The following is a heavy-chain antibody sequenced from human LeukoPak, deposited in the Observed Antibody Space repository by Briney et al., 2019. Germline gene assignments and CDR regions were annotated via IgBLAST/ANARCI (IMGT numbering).Heavy chain of an antibody. CDR3: ARVGPYYYDSSGYYYPSAFDI. J-gene: IGHJ3*02. CDR1: GFTFDDYA. CDR2: ISWNSGSI. Sequence: GGSLRLSCAASGFTFDDYAMHWVRQAPGKGLEWVSGISWNSGSIGYADSVKGRFTISRDNAKNSLYLQINSLRAEDTALYYCARVGPYYYDSSGYYYPSAFDIWGQGTMVTVSS. D-gene: IGHD3-22*01. V-gene: IGHV3-9*01.